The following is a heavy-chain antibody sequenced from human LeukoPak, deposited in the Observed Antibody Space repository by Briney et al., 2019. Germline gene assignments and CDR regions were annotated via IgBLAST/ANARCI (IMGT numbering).Heavy chain of an antibody. CDR3: ANYQRNMLLWVGEL. CDR1: RFTFTTYA. D-gene: IGHD3-10*01. Sequence: PGGSLRLSCAASRFTFTTYAMSWVRQTPGKGLEWVSTISGSGHITDYADSVKGRFTISRDNSKNTLYLQMNSPRAEDTAVYYCANYQRNMLLWVGELWGQGTLVTVSS. V-gene: IGHV3-23*01. CDR2: ISGSGHIT. J-gene: IGHJ4*02.